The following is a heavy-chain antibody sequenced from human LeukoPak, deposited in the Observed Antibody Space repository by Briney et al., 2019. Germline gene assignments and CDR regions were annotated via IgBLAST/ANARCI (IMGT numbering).Heavy chain of an antibody. D-gene: IGHD3-9*01. CDR1: GGSIGSSSYY. CDR3: AKSLHYDILTGYHRHGFDI. Sequence: PSETLSLTCTVSGGSIGSSSYYWGWIRQPPGKGLEWIGSIYYSGSTYYNPSLKSRVTMSVDTSKNQFSLKLSSVTAADTAVYYCAKSLHYDILTGYHRHGFDIWGQGTMVTVSS. CDR2: IYYSGST. J-gene: IGHJ3*02. V-gene: IGHV4-39*07.